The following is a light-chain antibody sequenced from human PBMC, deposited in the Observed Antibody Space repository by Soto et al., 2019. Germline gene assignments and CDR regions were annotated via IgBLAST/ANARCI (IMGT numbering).Light chain of an antibody. CDR1: SSDIGSYNH. J-gene: IGLJ1*01. V-gene: IGLV2-14*03. CDR3: ISYTDRQSYL. Sequence: QSALTQPASVSGSPGQSITISCSGTSSDIGSYNHVAWYQQFPGKSPKLMIYAVSDRPSGVSDRFSGSKSGITASLTISGLQTEDEAYYYCISYTDRQSYLFGTGTKLTVL. CDR2: AVS.